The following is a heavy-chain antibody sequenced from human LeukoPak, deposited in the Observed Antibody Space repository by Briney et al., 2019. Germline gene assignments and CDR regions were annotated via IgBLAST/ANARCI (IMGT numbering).Heavy chain of an antibody. V-gene: IGHV3-21*01. CDR1: GFTLSSYY. CDR2: ICCSSTYI. D-gene: IGHD6-19*01. Sequence: GGSLRLACTACGFTLSSYYMSWVRQAAGRGGEWVTSICCSSTYILYVRSVRGRFTIGRDNAKISVYLQINSLRAEDTAVYYCAKDRGSGWHTFDYWGQGTLVTVSS. CDR3: AKDRGSGWHTFDY. J-gene: IGHJ4*02.